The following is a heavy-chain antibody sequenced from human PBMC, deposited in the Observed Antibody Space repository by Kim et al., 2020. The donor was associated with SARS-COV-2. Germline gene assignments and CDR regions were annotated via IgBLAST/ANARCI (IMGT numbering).Heavy chain of an antibody. Sequence: GSTNYTPSLKSRVTISVDTSKNQFSLKLSSVTAADTAMYYCARGTGSYNYWGQGTLVTVSS. D-gene: IGHD1-26*01. J-gene: IGHJ4*02. CDR2: GST. V-gene: IGHV4-59*09. CDR3: ARGTGSYNY.